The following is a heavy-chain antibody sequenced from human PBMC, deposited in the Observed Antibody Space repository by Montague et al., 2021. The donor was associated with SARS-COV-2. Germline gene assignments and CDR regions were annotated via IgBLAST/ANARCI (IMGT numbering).Heavy chain of an antibody. Sequence: SDTLSLTCTVSGDSISYFYWSWIRQPAGKGLEWIGRASASGSTNXSPSLNSRVTMSVDTSKKQFSLRLSPVTAADTAVYYCARDVVAAPGTFDYWGQGTLVTVSS. CDR3: ARDVVAAPGTFDY. CDR2: ASASGST. J-gene: IGHJ4*02. D-gene: IGHD6-13*01. V-gene: IGHV4-4*07. CDR1: GDSISYFY.